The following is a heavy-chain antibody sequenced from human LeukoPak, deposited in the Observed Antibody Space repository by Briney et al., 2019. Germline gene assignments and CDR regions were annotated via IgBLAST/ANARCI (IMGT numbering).Heavy chain of an antibody. CDR3: ACETDSSCN. J-gene: IGHJ4*02. V-gene: IGHV4-34*01. Sequence: PSETLSLTCAVYGGSFSGYYWSWIRQPPGKGPEWIGEINHSGSTNYNPSLKSRATISVDTSKNQFSLKLSSVTAADTAVYYCACETDSSCNWGQGTLVTVSS. CDR2: INHSGST. CDR1: GGSFSGYY. D-gene: IGHD2-15*01.